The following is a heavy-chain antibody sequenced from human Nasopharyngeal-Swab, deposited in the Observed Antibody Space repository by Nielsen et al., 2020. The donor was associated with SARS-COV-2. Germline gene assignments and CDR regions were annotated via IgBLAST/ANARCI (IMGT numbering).Heavy chain of an antibody. D-gene: IGHD6-19*01. Sequence: ASVKVSCKASGYTFTSYAMHWVRQAPGQRLEWMGWINAGNGNTKYSQKFQGRVTITRDTSASTAYMELSSLRSEDTAVYYCARVEAGYSSGGPYYYYGMDVRGQGTTVTVSS. V-gene: IGHV1-3*01. CDR1: GYTFTSYA. CDR2: INAGNGNT. J-gene: IGHJ6*02. CDR3: ARVEAGYSSGGPYYYYGMDV.